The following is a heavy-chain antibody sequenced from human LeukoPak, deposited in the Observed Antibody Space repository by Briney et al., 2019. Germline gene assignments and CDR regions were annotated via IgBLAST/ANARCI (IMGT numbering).Heavy chain of an antibody. V-gene: IGHV3-74*01. J-gene: IGHJ3*01. CDR1: GFTFRSYW. CDR3: ARGGFSHGFDV. Sequence: GGSLRLSCAASGFTFRSYWIHWVRQAPGKGLVWVGRIDNDGSDTIYADSVRGRFTVSGDNAKNTLYLQTNSLRAEDTAVYFCARGGFSHGFDVWGQGTVVTVSS. D-gene: IGHD2/OR15-2a*01. CDR2: IDNDGSDT.